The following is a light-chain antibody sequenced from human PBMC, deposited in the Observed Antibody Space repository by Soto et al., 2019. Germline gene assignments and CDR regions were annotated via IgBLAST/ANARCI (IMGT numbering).Light chain of an antibody. CDR1: SSDVGSSNY. J-gene: IGLJ1*01. CDR3: LSYRSISYATSSPPYV. Sequence: QSALTQPASVSGSPGQSITISCTGTSSDVGSSNYVSWYQQHPGKAPKLIIYDVTNRPSGVSHCFSGSKSGNRDSLTISGLQPEDEADYYCLSYRSISYATSSPPYVFGSGTKVTVL. V-gene: IGLV2-14*01. CDR2: DVT.